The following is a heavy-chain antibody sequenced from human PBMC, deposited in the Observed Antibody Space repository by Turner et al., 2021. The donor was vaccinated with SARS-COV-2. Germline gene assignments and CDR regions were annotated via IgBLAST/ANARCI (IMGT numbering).Heavy chain of an antibody. CDR1: GFALSSSW. J-gene: IGHJ4*02. D-gene: IGHD2-2*01. V-gene: IGHV3-7*01. CDR3: ARSSFRMYFAH. CDR2: INDAGSEE. Sequence: EVQLVESGGGLVQPGGSRRLSCAASGFALSSSWMNWVRQAPGKGLDWVATINDAGSEEYYVGSVKGRFIISRDNAKNSMYLQMNSLRAEDTAVYYCARSSFRMYFAHWGQGTLVTVSS.